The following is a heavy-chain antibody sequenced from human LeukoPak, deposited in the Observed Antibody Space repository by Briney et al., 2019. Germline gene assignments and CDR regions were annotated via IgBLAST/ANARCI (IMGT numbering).Heavy chain of an antibody. J-gene: IGHJ6*03. Sequence: GGSLRLSCAASGFTFSSYGMHWVRQAPGKGLEWVSFIRYDASDIYYADSVKGRFTISRDNSKNTLYLQMNSLRAEDTAVYYCAKNPNYYYMDVWGKGNTVTVSS. CDR2: IRYDASDI. CDR3: AKNPNYYYMDV. CDR1: GFTFSSYG. V-gene: IGHV3-30*02.